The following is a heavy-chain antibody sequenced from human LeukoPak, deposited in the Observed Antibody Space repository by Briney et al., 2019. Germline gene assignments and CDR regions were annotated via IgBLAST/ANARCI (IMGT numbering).Heavy chain of an antibody. CDR3: AREGVVRGVLDY. D-gene: IGHD3-10*01. Sequence: SETLSLTCTVSGGSISSSSYYWGWIRQPPGKGLEWIGSIYYSGSTYYNPSLKSRVTISVDTSKNQYSLKLSSVTAADTAVYYCAREGVVRGVLDYWGQGTLVTVSS. J-gene: IGHJ4*02. V-gene: IGHV4-39*07. CDR2: IYYSGST. CDR1: GGSISSSSYY.